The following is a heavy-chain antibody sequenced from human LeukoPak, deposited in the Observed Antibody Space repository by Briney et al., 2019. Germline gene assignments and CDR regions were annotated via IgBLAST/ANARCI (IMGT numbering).Heavy chain of an antibody. CDR1: GGSITSGGYY. Sequence: SETLSLTCTISGGSITSGGYYWTWVRQFPGKGLEWIGFIYHDGGTYYNPSLKSRVTMSLDTSNIQFSLKLDSVTAADTAVYYCARWELDPSGWDLPGDYWGQGTLVTVSS. CDR2: IYHDGGT. D-gene: IGHD6-19*01. J-gene: IGHJ4*02. V-gene: IGHV4-31*03. CDR3: ARWELDPSGWDLPGDY.